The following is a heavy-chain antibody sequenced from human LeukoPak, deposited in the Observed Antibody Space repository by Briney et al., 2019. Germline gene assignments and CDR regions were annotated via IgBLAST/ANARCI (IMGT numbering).Heavy chain of an antibody. D-gene: IGHD3-10*01. CDR1: GGSISSSSYY. CDR3: ATFYGSGSYSLGCYDI. J-gene: IGHJ3*02. V-gene: IGHV4-39*07. CDR2: IYSSGST. Sequence: PSETLSLTCTVSGGSISSSSYYWGWIRQPPGKGLEWIGSIYSSGSTYDNPSLKSRVSISVDTSKNQFSLKLSSVTAADTAVYYCATFYGSGSYSLGCYDIWGQGTMVTVSS.